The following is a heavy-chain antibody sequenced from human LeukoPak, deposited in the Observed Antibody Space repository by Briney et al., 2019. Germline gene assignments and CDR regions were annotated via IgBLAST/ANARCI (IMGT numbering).Heavy chain of an antibody. D-gene: IGHD6-13*01. CDR2: INHSGST. J-gene: IGHJ4*02. Sequence: SETLSLTCAVYGGSFSGYYWSWIRQPPGKGLEWIGEINHSGSTNYNPSLKSRVTISVDTSRNQFSLKLSSVTAADTAVYYCARGRLAAYFDYWGQGTLVTVSS. CDR1: GGSFSGYY. CDR3: ARGRLAAYFDY. V-gene: IGHV4-34*01.